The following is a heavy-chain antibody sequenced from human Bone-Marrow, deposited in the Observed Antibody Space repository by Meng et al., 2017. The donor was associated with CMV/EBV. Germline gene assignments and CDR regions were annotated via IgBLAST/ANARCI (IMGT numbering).Heavy chain of an antibody. D-gene: IGHD2-15*01. J-gene: IGHJ4*02. CDR1: GFTFSSYA. V-gene: IGHV3-23*03. CDR2: IYSGGSST. Sequence: GESLKISCAASGFTFSSYAMSWVRQAPGKGLEWVSVIYSGGSSTYYADSVKGRFTISRDNSKNTLYLQMNSLRVEDMAVYYCALYCSGGSCYSSGWGQGHLVTVYS. CDR3: ALYCSGGSCYSSG.